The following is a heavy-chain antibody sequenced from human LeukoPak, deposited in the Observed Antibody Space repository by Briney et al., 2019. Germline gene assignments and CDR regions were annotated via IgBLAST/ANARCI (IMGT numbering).Heavy chain of an antibody. V-gene: IGHV4-61*02. CDR3: ARDRRYCSSTSCYAFDI. D-gene: IGHD2-2*01. Sequence: SETLSLTCTVSGGSISSGSYYWSWIRQPAGKGLERIGRIYTSGSTNYNPSLKSRVTISVDTSKNQFSLKLSSVTAADTAVYYCARDRRYCSSTSCYAFDIWGQGTMVTVSS. CDR1: GGSISSGSYY. J-gene: IGHJ3*02. CDR2: IYTSGST.